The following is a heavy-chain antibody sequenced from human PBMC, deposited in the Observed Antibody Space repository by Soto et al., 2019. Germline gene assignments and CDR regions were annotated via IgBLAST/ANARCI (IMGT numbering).Heavy chain of an antibody. CDR2: ITPDNGRT. J-gene: IGHJ4*02. CDR3: ARDKYPYGNLDS. CDR1: GYTFTTYA. D-gene: IGHD3-10*01. V-gene: IGHV1-3*05. Sequence: QVHLVQSGAEEKTPGASVKLSCKSSGYTFTTYAIHWIRQAPGQRHEWMGWITPDNGRTAYSPKFQDRVSVSGDISANTAYMELVSLRSEDTAMYFCARDKYPYGNLDSWGQGTLVPVSS.